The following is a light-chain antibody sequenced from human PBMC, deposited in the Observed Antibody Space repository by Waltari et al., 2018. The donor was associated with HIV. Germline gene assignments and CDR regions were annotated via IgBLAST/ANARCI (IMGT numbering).Light chain of an antibody. CDR3: LQFDSLPLT. Sequence: DIQMTQSPSSLSASVGDRVTFTCQASQDINRYLNWYQQKPGKAPELLIYDASKLKSGVPSRFSGGGSGTDFTFTISSLQPEDIATYFCLQFDSLPLTFGQGTRLDIK. CDR2: DAS. CDR1: QDINRY. J-gene: IGKJ5*01. V-gene: IGKV1-33*01.